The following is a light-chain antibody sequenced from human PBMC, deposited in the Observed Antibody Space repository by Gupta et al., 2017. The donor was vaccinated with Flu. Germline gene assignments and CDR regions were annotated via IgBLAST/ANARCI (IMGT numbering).Light chain of an antibody. Sequence: DIQMTQSPSSLSASVGDRVTITCRASQSISSYLNWYQQKPGKAPKLLIYAASSLQSGVPSRFSGSGSGTDFTLTISRLQPEDVATYYCQQRDSTPITFGHGTRL. CDR2: AAS. CDR3: QQRDSTPIT. J-gene: IGKJ5*01. CDR1: QSISSY. V-gene: IGKV1-39*01.